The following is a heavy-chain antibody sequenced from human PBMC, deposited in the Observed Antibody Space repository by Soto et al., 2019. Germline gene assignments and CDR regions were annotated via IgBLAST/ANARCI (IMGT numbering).Heavy chain of an antibody. V-gene: IGHV1-18*01. CDR3: ARGWSSDYYDSSGYHPRFDP. D-gene: IGHD3-22*01. Sequence: ASVKVSCKASGYTFTSYGISWVRQAPGQGLEWMGWISAYNGNTNYAQKLQGRVTMTTDTSTGTAYMELRSLRSDDTAVYYCARGWSSDYYDSSGYHPRFDPWGQGTPVTVSS. J-gene: IGHJ5*02. CDR1: GYTFTSYG. CDR2: ISAYNGNT.